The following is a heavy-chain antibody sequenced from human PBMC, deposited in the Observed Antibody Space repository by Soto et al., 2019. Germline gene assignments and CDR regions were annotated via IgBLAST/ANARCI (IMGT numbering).Heavy chain of an antibody. Sequence: QVQLVESGGGVVQPGRSLRLSCAASGFTFSSYAMHWVRQAPGKGLEWVAVISYDGSNKYYADSVKGRFTISRDNSKNTMYLQMNSLRAEDTAVYYCARDKSGSYYEGCFDDWGQGTLVTVSS. J-gene: IGHJ4*02. V-gene: IGHV3-30-3*01. CDR2: ISYDGSNK. CDR1: GFTFSSYA. CDR3: ARDKSGSYYEGCFDD. D-gene: IGHD1-26*01.